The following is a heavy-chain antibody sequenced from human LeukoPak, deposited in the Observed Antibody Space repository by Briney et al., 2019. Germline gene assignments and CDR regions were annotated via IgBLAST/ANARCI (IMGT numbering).Heavy chain of an antibody. V-gene: IGHV1-2*02. Sequence: ASVKVSCKASGYTFTGYYMHWVRQAPGQGPEWMGWINPNSGGTNYAQKFQGRVTMTRDTSISTAYMELSRLRSDDTAVYYCARHRQHYYGSGSFPQGFDYWGQGTLVTVSS. CDR2: INPNSGGT. D-gene: IGHD3-10*01. CDR3: ARHRQHYYGSGSFPQGFDY. J-gene: IGHJ4*02. CDR1: GYTFTGYY.